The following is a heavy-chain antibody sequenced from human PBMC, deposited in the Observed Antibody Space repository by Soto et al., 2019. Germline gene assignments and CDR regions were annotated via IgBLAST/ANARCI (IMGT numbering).Heavy chain of an antibody. Sequence: PSETLSLTCTVSGDSISSYYWSWIRQPAGKGLEWIGRIYTSGITNYSPSLKSRVTMSVDTSKNQFSLKLISVTAADTAVYYCARESFLAAAVVRRDFDYWGQGTLVTVYS. CDR1: GDSISSYY. D-gene: IGHD6-13*01. J-gene: IGHJ4*02. CDR2: IYTSGIT. CDR3: ARESFLAAAVVRRDFDY. V-gene: IGHV4-4*07.